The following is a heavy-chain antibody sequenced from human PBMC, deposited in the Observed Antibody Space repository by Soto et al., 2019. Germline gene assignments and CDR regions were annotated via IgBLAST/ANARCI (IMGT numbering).Heavy chain of an antibody. CDR2: VNIDGGTT. V-gene: IGHV3-74*01. D-gene: IGHD2-2*01. Sequence: EVQLVESGGDLVQPGGSLRLSCAASGFTLSSHWMHWVRQVPGKGLVWVARVNIDGGTTSYADAVKGRFTISRDNAKNTLFLQMDGLSTEDTSTYYGAREAGYCSRTSCYRSAFDLWGQGTMVTVSP. CDR1: GFTLSSHW. J-gene: IGHJ3*01. CDR3: AREAGYCSRTSCYRSAFDL.